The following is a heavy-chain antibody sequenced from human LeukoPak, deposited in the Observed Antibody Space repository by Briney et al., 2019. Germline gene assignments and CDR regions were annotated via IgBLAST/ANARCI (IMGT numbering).Heavy chain of an antibody. CDR2: IGGRGAST. D-gene: IGHD3-22*01. Sequence: GGSLRLSCAAPGFTFISCAMSCVRQAPRKGLEWVSTIGGRGASTYYADSVKGRFTISRDNSKNTLYLQMNSLRAEETAVYYCAKSQGYYDSSGYPYYFDYWGQGTLVSVSS. V-gene: IGHV3-23*01. CDR3: AKSQGYYDSSGYPYYFDY. J-gene: IGHJ4*02. CDR1: GFTFISCA.